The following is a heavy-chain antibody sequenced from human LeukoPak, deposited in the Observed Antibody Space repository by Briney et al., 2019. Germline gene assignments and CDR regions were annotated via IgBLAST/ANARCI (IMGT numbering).Heavy chain of an antibody. CDR3: ARDSPGTTASDY. CDR2: MSYDGSNK. D-gene: IGHD1-1*01. Sequence: GGSLRLSCAASGFTFSSYAMHWVRQAPGKGLEWVAVMSYDGSNKYYADSVKGRFTISRDNTKNSLFLQMNSLRAEDTAVYYCARDSPGTTASDYWGQGTLVTVSS. V-gene: IGHV3-30-3*01. J-gene: IGHJ4*02. CDR1: GFTFSSYA.